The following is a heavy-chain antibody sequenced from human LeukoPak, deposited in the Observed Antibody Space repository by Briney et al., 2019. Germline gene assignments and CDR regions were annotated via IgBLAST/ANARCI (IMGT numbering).Heavy chain of an antibody. CDR3: AKAFPYYYGSGSYYLPFDY. CDR1: GFTFSSYA. D-gene: IGHD3-10*01. V-gene: IGHV3-23*01. CDR2: IIGRGGVT. Sequence: PGGSLRLSCAASGFTFSSYAANWVRQAPGKGLEWVSSIIGRGGVTYYADSVKGRFTISRDNSKNTLFLQMNSLRAEDTAVYYCAKAFPYYYGSGSYYLPFDYWGQGTLVTVSS. J-gene: IGHJ4*02.